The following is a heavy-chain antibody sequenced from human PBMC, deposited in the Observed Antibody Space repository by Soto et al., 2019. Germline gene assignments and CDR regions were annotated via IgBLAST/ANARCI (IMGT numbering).Heavy chain of an antibody. V-gene: IGHV3-23*01. CDR2: ISGSGGST. Sequence: PGGSLRLSCAASGFTFSSYAMSWVRQAPGKGLEWVSAISGSGGSTYYADSVKGRFTISRDNSKNTLYLQMNSLRAEDTAVYYCAKDLEYSHYYYGMDVWGQGTTVTVSS. CDR3: AKDLEYSHYYYGMDV. CDR1: GFTFSSYA. D-gene: IGHD6-6*01. J-gene: IGHJ6*02.